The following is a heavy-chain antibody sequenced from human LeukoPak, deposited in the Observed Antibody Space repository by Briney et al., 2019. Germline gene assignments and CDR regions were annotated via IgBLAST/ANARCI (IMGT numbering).Heavy chain of an antibody. CDR1: GFPFSSYW. CDR2: IKQDGSKK. D-gene: IGHD5-24*01. Sequence: GGSLRLSCVASGFPFSSYWMTWVRQAPGKGLEWVANIKQDGSKKSYVDSVKGRFTISRDNAKNSLYLQMNSLRAEDTAIYYCTRVGYIDEGIDCWGQGTLVTVSS. CDR3: TRVGYIDEGIDC. V-gene: IGHV3-7*04. J-gene: IGHJ4*02.